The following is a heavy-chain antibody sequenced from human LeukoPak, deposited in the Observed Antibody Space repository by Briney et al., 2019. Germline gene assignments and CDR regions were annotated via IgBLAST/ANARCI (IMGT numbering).Heavy chain of an antibody. J-gene: IGHJ6*04. Sequence: PSQTLSLTCTVSGGSISSGGYYWSWIRQHPGKGLEWIGEINHSGSTNYNPSLKSRVTISVDTSKNQFSLKLSSVTAADTAVYYCARGKLGGSSGRTKNYYYYGMDVWGKGTTVTVSS. V-gene: IGHV4-31*03. CDR1: GGSISSGGYY. CDR3: ARGKLGGSSGRTKNYYYYGMDV. CDR2: INHSGST. D-gene: IGHD6-19*01.